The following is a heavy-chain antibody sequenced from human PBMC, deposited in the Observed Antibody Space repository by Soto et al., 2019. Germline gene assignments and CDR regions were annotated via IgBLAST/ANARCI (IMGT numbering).Heavy chain of an antibody. J-gene: IGHJ1*01. CDR1: GFTFSSYA. D-gene: IGHD6-13*01. Sequence: PGGSLRLSCAASGFTFSSYAMSWVRQAPGKGLEWVSAISGSGGSTYYADSVKGRFTISRDNSKNTLYLQMNSLRAEDTAVYYCAKRRPGIAAAGTGNFQHWGQGTLVTVSS. CDR3: AKRRPGIAAAGTGNFQH. CDR2: ISGSGGST. V-gene: IGHV3-23*01.